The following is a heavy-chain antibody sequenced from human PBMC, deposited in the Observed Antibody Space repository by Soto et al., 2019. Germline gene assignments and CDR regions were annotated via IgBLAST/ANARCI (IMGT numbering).Heavy chain of an antibody. CDR2: IFWDDDK. CDR1: GFSLSTSGGG. V-gene: IGHV2-5*02. Sequence: QITLKESGPSLVKPTQTLTLTCTFSGFSLSTSGGGVGWIRQPPGKALEWLAVIFWDDDKRYSPSLKDRLTITQDTSKNQVVLTMTNMDPADTATYYCAHRRYCSGGSCYDYWGQGTLVTVSS. J-gene: IGHJ4*02. CDR3: AHRRYCSGGSCYDY. D-gene: IGHD2-15*01.